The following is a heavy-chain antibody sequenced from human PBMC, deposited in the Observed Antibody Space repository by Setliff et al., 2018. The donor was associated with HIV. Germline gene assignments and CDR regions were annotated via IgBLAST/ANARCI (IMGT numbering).Heavy chain of an antibody. J-gene: IGHJ6*03. D-gene: IGHD3-10*01. CDR1: GGSFSGYY. Sequence: SETLSLTCAVYGGSFSGYYWSWIRQPPGKGLEWTGEINHSGSTNYNPSLKSRVTISVDTSKNQFSLRLSSVTAADTAVYYCARGRDYYGSGSYFNGRANSYYFMDVWGKGTKVTVSS. V-gene: IGHV4-34*01. CDR2: INHSGST. CDR3: ARGRDYYGSGSYFNGRANSYYFMDV.